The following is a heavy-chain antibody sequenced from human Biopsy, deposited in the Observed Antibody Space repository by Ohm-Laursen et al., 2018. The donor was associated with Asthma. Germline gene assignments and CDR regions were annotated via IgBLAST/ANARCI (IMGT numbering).Heavy chain of an antibody. Sequence: SLRLSCSASGFSFSNFAIHWVRQAPGKGLEWVGVISKDASTQDYADSVKVRFTMARDNSKNTLDLQMNSLREGDTAVYYCVRDGTDDAFDIWGQGTVVSVSS. J-gene: IGHJ3*02. CDR1: GFSFSNFA. CDR2: ISKDASTQ. CDR3: VRDGTDDAFDI. D-gene: IGHD1-1*01. V-gene: IGHV3-30*01.